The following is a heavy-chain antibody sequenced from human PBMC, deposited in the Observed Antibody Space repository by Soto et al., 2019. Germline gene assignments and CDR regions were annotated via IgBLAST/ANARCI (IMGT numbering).Heavy chain of an antibody. Sequence: EVQLVETGGGLIQPGGSLRLSCAASGFSVSGDYMNWVRQAPGKGLEWVSIIYSGGSTYYADSVKGRFTISRDNSNTTLFLQMNSLRAEDTAVYYCARASAAYSVAFDIWCQGTVVTVSS. CDR3: ARASAAYSVAFDI. D-gene: IGHD6-13*01. J-gene: IGHJ3*02. CDR1: GFSVSGDY. V-gene: IGHV3-53*02. CDR2: IYSGGST.